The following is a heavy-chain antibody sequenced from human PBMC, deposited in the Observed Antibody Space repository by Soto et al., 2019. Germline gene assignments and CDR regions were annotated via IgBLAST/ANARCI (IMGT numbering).Heavy chain of an antibody. CDR1: GFTFSSYA. V-gene: IGHV3-23*01. Sequence: EVQLLESGGGLVQPGGSLRLSCAASGFTFSSYAMSWVRQAPGKGLEWVSGISAGGGSTYYADSVKGRFTISRDKSKNTLYLQRNSLRAEDTAVYYCARVCSGGSCFYGNIDCWGQGSLVTVSS. CDR3: ARVCSGGSCFYGNIDC. J-gene: IGHJ4*02. CDR2: ISAGGGST. D-gene: IGHD2-15*01.